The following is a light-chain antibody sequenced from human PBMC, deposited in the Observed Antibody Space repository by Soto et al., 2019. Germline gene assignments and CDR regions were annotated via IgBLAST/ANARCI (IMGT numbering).Light chain of an antibody. CDR3: QQRSNWPPLT. Sequence: EIVLTQSPATLSLYPGERATLSCRASQTVSNYLAWYQQKPGQAPRLLIYDASKRATGTPARFSGSGSETDFTLTISSLEPEDFAVYYCQQRSNWPPLTFGGGTKVEIK. J-gene: IGKJ4*01. V-gene: IGKV3-11*01. CDR2: DAS. CDR1: QTVSNY.